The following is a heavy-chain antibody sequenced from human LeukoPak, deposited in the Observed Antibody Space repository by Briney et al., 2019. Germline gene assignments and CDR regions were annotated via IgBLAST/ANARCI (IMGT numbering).Heavy chain of an antibody. J-gene: IGHJ6*03. V-gene: IGHV4-61*02. CDR3: ATTQSYYCYYMDV. Sequence: SETLSLTCSVSDGSISSGSFYWTWIRQPAGKGLEWIGRIYTSGRTNYNPSLKSRVTISIDAAKNQFSLNLNSVTAADTAVYYCATTQSYYCYYMDVWGKGTTVTISS. D-gene: IGHD3-10*01. CDR2: IYTSGRT. CDR1: DGSISSGSFY.